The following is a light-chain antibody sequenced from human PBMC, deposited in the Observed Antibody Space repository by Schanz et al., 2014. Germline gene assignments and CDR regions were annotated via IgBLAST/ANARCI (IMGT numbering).Light chain of an antibody. CDR3: QQYYSTPFT. CDR1: QSVLYSSNDKNY. V-gene: IGKV4-1*01. J-gene: IGKJ3*01. Sequence: DIVMTQSPDSLAVSLGERATINCKSSQSVLYSSNDKNYLAWYQHKPGQPPKLLIYWASTREPGVPDRFSGSGSGTDFTLTISSLQAEDVAVYYCQQYYSTPFTFGPGTKVDSK. CDR2: WAS.